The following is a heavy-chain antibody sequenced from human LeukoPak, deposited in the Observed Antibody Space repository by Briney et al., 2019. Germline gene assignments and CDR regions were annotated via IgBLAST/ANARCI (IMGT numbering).Heavy chain of an antibody. V-gene: IGHV4-59*01. J-gene: IGHJ6*02. CDR1: GGSISSYY. D-gene: IGHD5-12*01. CDR3: ARDRGYGLYYFYGMDV. CDR2: IYYSEST. Sequence: SETLSLTCTVSGGSISSYYWSWIRHPPGKGLEWIGYIYYSESTNYNPSLKSRVTISVDTSKNQFSLNLSSVTAADTAVYYCARDRGYGLYYFYGMDVWGQGTTVTVSS.